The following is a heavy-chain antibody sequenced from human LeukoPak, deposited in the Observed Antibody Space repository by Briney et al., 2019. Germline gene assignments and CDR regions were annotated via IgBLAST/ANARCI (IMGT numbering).Heavy chain of an antibody. CDR3: ARAGVGRFTVWGSYRRRWVHIDY. Sequence: SETLSLTCTVSGGSITSSSYYWGWIRQPPGKGLEWIGSIYHSGSTYYNPSLKSRVTISVDTSKNQFSLKLSSVTAADTAVYYCARAGVGRFTVWGSYRRRWVHIDYWGQGTLVTVSS. D-gene: IGHD3-16*02. V-gene: IGHV4-39*07. J-gene: IGHJ4*02. CDR2: IYHSGST. CDR1: GGSITSSSYY.